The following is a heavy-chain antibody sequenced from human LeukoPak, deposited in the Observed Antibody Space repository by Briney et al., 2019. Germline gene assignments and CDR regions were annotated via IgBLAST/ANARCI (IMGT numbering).Heavy chain of an antibody. J-gene: IGHJ4*02. V-gene: IGHV3-23*01. CDR3: ATDQNLGYSYHY. CDR2: ISGSGGST. CDR1: GFTFSSYA. Sequence: GGSLRLSCAASGFTFSSYAMSWVRQAPGKGLEWVSAISGSGGSTYYADSVKGRFTISRGNSKNTLYLQMNSLRAEDTAVYYCATDQNLGYSYHYWGQGALVAVSS. D-gene: IGHD5-24*01.